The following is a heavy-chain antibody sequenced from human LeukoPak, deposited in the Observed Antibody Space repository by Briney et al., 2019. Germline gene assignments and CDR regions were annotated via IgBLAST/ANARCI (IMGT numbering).Heavy chain of an antibody. CDR3: ARDVNWNYCDY. V-gene: IGHV3-30*02. D-gene: IGHD1-20*01. Sequence: GGSLRLSCAASGFIFSSYGMHWVRQAPGKGLEWVAFIRYDGSNTYYADSVKGRFTISRDNAKNSLYLQMNSLRAKDTAVYCARDVNWNYCDYWGHGTLVTVSS. J-gene: IGHJ4*01. CDR2: IRYDGSNT. CDR1: GFIFSSYG.